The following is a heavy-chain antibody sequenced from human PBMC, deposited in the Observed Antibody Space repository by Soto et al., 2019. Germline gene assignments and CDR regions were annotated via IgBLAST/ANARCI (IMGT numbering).Heavy chain of an antibody. Sequence: SETLSLTCTVSGGSISSGGYYWSWIRQHPGKGLEWIGYIYYSGSTYYNPSLKSRVTISVDTSKNQFSLKLSSVTAADTAVYYCARTSYCGGDCYFSPTFDYWGQGTLVTVSS. J-gene: IGHJ4*02. D-gene: IGHD2-21*02. CDR3: ARTSYCGGDCYFSPTFDY. CDR1: GGSISSGGYY. V-gene: IGHV4-31*03. CDR2: IYYSGST.